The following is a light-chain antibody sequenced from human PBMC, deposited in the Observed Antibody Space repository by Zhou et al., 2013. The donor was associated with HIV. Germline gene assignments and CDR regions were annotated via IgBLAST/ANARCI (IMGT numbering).Light chain of an antibody. J-gene: IGKJ1*01. CDR1: QGFSSY. Sequence: DIQLTQSPSFLSASVGDRVTITCRASQGFSSYLAWYQQKPGKAPKLLISAASTLQNGVPSRFSGSGSGTEFTLTISSLQPEDFASYYCQQYKSYTTFGQGTKVEI. CDR3: QQYKSYTT. CDR2: AAS. V-gene: IGKV1-9*01.